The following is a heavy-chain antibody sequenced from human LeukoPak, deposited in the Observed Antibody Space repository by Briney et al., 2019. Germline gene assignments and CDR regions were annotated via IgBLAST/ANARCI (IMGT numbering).Heavy chain of an antibody. CDR1: GGSISSSSYY. CDR2: IYYSGST. D-gene: IGHD6-19*01. V-gene: IGHV4-39*01. CDR3: ARVPGYSSGEFDY. J-gene: IGHJ4*02. Sequence: PSQTLSLTCTVSGGSISSSSYYWGWIRQPPGKGLEWIGSIYYSGSTYYNPSLKSRVTISVDTSKNQFSLKLSSVTAADTAVYYCARVPGYSSGEFDYWGQGTLVTVPS.